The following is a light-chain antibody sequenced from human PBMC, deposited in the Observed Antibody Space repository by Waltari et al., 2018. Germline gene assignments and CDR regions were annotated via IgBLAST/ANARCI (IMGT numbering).Light chain of an antibody. CDR3: CSYAGSAISV. V-gene: IGLV2-23*02. J-gene: IGLJ2*01. CDR2: VVN. CDR1: SSDVGTYNL. Sequence: QSALTQTATVSGSPGQSITISCTGTSSDVGTYNLVSWYQQPPGKAPTLIIYVVNKRPSGVSHRLSGSESGNTASLAISGLQAADEADYYCCSYAGSAISVFGGGTKLTVL.